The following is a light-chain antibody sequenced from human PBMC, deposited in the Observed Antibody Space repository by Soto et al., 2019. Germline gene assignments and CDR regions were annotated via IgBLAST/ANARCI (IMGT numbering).Light chain of an antibody. CDR2: GTS. CDR3: QQYGTSALT. Sequence: IVLTQSPGTLSLSPGEGATLSCRASQSVSSSYLVWYQQRPGQPPRLLIYGTSTRAAGISDRFSGSGSGTDFTLAIYRLEPGDSAVYYCQQYGTSALTFGGRTKV. J-gene: IGKJ4*01. CDR1: QSVSSSY. V-gene: IGKV3-20*01.